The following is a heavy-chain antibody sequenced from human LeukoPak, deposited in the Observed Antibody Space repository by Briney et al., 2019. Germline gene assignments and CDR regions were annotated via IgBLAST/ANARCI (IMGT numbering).Heavy chain of an antibody. CDR2: INPNTGDT. D-gene: IGHD3-10*01. CDR1: GYTFTGYY. V-gene: IGHV1-2*02. J-gene: IGHJ4*02. CDR3: ARSRRVGNGEYPDY. Sequence: ASVKVSCKASGYTFTGYYMHWVRKTPGQGPEWMGWINPNTGDTSYGRKFQGRVTMTRDTSINTAYMELRSLRSDDTAVYYCARSRRVGNGEYPDYWGQGTLVTVSS.